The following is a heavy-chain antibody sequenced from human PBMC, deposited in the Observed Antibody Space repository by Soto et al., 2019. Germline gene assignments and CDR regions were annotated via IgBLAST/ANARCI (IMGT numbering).Heavy chain of an antibody. J-gene: IGHJ6*02. CDR1: GFTFSDYY. CDR3: ARDRPGCSSTSCPRLYYYYGMDV. CDR2: ISSSSSYT. D-gene: IGHD2-2*01. Sequence: GGSLRLSXAASGFTFSDYYMSWIRQAPGKGLEWVSYISSSSSYTNYADSVKGRFTISRDNAKNSLYLQMNSLRAEDTAVYYCARDRPGCSSTSCPRLYYYYGMDVWGQGTTVTVSS. V-gene: IGHV3-11*06.